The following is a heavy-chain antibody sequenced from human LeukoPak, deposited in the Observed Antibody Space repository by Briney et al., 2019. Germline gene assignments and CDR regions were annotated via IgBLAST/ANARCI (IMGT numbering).Heavy chain of an antibody. D-gene: IGHD1-26*01. J-gene: IGHJ5*01. Sequence: SGGSLRLSCAASGFTFSTYNMLRVRQTPGKGLEWLFYINSGGSAVHYADSVKDRFTFSRDNAKNSLYLQMNSLRVEDTGIYYCARVGSRGDWFDYWGQGTRVTVSS. CDR3: ARVGSRGDWFDY. CDR1: GFTFSTYN. CDR2: INSGGSAV. V-gene: IGHV3-48*01.